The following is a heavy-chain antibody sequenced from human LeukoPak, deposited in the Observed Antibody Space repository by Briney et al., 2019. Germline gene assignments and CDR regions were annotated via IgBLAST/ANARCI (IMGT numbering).Heavy chain of an antibody. V-gene: IGHV1-69*06. CDR1: GGTFSSYA. Sequence: SVKVSCKASGGTFSSYAISWVRQAPGQGLEWMGGIIPIFGTANYAQKFQGRVTITADKSTSTAYMELSSLRSEDTAVYYCARDRSLAVAGTFDYWGQGTLVTVSS. CDR2: IIPIFGTA. CDR3: ARDRSLAVAGTFDY. J-gene: IGHJ4*02. D-gene: IGHD6-19*01.